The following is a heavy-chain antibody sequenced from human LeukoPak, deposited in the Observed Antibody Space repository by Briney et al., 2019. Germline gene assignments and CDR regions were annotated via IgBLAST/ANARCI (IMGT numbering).Heavy chain of an antibody. CDR2: ISYDGSNK. V-gene: IGHV3-30*18. CDR3: AKEMLLWFGELDYYGMDV. J-gene: IGHJ6*04. CDR1: GFTFGSYG. D-gene: IGHD3-10*01. Sequence: GGSLRLSCAASGFTFGSYGMHWVRQAPGKGLEWVAVISYDGSNKYYADSVKGRFTISRDNSKNTLYLQMNSLRAEDTAVYYCAKEMLLWFGELDYYGMDVWGKGTTVTVSS.